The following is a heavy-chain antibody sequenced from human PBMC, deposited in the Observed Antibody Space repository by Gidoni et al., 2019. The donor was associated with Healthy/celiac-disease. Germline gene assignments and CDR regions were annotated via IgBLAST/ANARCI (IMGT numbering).Heavy chain of an antibody. D-gene: IGHD3-16*01. CDR1: GGSFSGYY. CDR3: ARGGGGRVAPLDY. V-gene: IGHV4-34*01. J-gene: IGHJ4*02. Sequence: QVQLQQWGAGLLKPSETLSFTCAVYGGSFSGYYWSWIRQPPGKGLEWIGEINHSGSTNYNPSLKSRVTISVDTSKNQFSLKLSSVTAADTAVYYCARGGGGRVAPLDYWGQGTLVTVSS. CDR2: INHSGST.